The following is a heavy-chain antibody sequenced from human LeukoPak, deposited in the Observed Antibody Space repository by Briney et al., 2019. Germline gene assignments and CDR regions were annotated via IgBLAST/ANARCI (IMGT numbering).Heavy chain of an antibody. CDR1: GFSLSTSGVG. CDR2: IYWNDDK. Sequence: SGPTLVKPTQTLTLTCTFSGFSLSTSGVGVGWIRQPPGKALERLALIYWNDDKRYSPSLKSRLTITKDTSKNQVVLTMTNMDPVDTATYYCAHTYDFWSGLGHWFDPWGQGTLVTVSS. J-gene: IGHJ5*02. V-gene: IGHV2-5*01. D-gene: IGHD3-3*01. CDR3: AHTYDFWSGLGHWFDP.